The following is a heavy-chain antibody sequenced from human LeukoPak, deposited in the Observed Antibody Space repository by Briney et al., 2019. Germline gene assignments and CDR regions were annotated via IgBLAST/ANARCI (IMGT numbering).Heavy chain of an antibody. J-gene: IGHJ2*01. Sequence: GGPLSLSCAASGFTLSNYRMNWVRKAPGRGLEWVSYLSSSSSTIYYADSVVGRFTISRDNARNSLYFQMISLRDEETAVFYCARVGYCSRTSCYWYFDLWGRGTLVTVSS. CDR1: GFTLSNYR. D-gene: IGHD2-2*01. CDR3: ARVGYCSRTSCYWYFDL. CDR2: LSSSSSTI. V-gene: IGHV3-48*02.